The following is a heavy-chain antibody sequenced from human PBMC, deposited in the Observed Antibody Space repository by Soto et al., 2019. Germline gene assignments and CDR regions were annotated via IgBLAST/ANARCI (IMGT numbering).Heavy chain of an antibody. CDR1: GFIFSDHY. J-gene: IGHJ6*02. CDR3: ARGVPLGYCSSTSRYPPYYYYYGMDV. Sequence: GGSLRLSCAASGFIFSDHYMDWVRQAPGKGLEWVGRSRNKANSYSTEYAASVKGRFTISRDDSKNSLYLQMNSLKTEDTAVYYCARGVPLGYCSSTSRYPPYYYYYGMDVWGQGTTVTVSS. CDR2: SRNKANSYST. D-gene: IGHD2-2*01. V-gene: IGHV3-72*01.